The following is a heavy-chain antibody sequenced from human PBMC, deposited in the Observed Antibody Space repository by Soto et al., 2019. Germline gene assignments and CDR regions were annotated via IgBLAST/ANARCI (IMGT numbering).Heavy chain of an antibody. V-gene: IGHV4-30-2*01. CDR2: IYHSGST. Sequence: SESLSLTCAVSGGSISSGGYSPGWIRQPTKKGLEWIGYIYHSGSTYYNPSLKSRVTISVDTSKNQFSLKLSSVTAADAAVYYCAGEYYDILTGYSPFDYWGQGTLVTVSS. D-gene: IGHD3-9*01. CDR1: GGSISSGGYS. CDR3: AGEYYDILTGYSPFDY. J-gene: IGHJ4*02.